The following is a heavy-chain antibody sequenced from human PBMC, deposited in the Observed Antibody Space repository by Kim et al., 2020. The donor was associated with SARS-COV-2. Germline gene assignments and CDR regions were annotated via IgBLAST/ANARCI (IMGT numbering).Heavy chain of an antibody. CDR3: TKPRAWANTFDV. D-gene: IGHD2-8*01. Sequence: TLFNPPLRSRLTMTQDSSKTQFSLRLSSVTAADTAVYYCTKPRAWANTFDVWGRGTLVTVSS. CDR2: T. J-gene: IGHJ3*01. V-gene: IGHV4-30-2*03.